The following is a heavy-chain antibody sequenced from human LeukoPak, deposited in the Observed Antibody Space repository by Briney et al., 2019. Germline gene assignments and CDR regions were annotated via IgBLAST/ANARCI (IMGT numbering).Heavy chain of an antibody. CDR1: GFTFSNAW. CDR3: ARDRGRNCSSTSCYSLGMDV. J-gene: IGHJ6*02. CDR2: IRDKPDGGTT. Sequence: GGSLRLSCAASGFTFSNAWMSWVRQAPGKGLEWVGLIRDKPDGGTTDYADSVKGRFTISRDTSKNTLYLQMNSLRAEDTAVYYCARDRGRNCSSTSCYSLGMDVWGQGTTVTVSS. V-gene: IGHV3-15*01. D-gene: IGHD2-2*01.